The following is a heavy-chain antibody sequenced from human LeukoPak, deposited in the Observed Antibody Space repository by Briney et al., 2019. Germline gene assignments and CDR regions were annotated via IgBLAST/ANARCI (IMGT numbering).Heavy chain of an antibody. V-gene: IGHV3-7*04. Sequence: PGGSLRLSCAASGFSFSSYWMSWVRQTPGKGLEWVANMKQDGSEEYYVDSVKGRFTISRDNAQNSLYLQMNSLRAEDTAVYYCARPLAAGFDIWGQGTMVIVSS. CDR3: ARPLAAGFDI. CDR1: GFSFSSYW. D-gene: IGHD6-25*01. J-gene: IGHJ3*02. CDR2: MKQDGSEE.